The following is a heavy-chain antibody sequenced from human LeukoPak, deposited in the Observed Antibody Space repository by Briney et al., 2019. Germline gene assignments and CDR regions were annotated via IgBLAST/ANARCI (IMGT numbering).Heavy chain of an antibody. D-gene: IGHD6-19*01. V-gene: IGHV4-59*08. CDR2: IYYSGST. J-gene: IGHJ5*02. CDR3: ARLSTTSGWYSWFDP. CDR1: GGSISSYY. Sequence: SETLSLTCTVSGGSISSYYWSWIRQPPGKGLEWIGYIYYSGSTNYNPSLKSRVTISVDTSKNQFSLRLSSVTAADTAVYYCARLSTTSGWYSWFDPWGQGTLLTVSS.